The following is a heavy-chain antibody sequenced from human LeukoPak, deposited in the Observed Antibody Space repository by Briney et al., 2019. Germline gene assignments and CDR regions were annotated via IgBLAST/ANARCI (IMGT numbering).Heavy chain of an antibody. D-gene: IGHD3-9*01. J-gene: IGHJ4*02. V-gene: IGHV3-48*02. CDR3: ATDPRYAFDY. CDR1: GFSFTDYP. Sequence: GGSLRLSCATSGFSFTDYPMNWVRQAPGKGLEWISNIRTTAEGAKYAYYADSVKGRVTISRDAGKNTLYLHMNSLRDDDTAVYYCATDPRYAFDYRGQGILVTVSS. CDR2: IRTTAEGAKYA.